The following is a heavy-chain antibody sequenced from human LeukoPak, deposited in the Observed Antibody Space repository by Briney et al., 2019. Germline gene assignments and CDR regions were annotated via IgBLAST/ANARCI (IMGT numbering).Heavy chain of an antibody. Sequence: GGSLRLSCAASGFTFSSYWMSWVRQAPGKGLEWVANIKQDGSEKYYVDSVKGRFTISRDNAKNSLYLQVNSLRAEDTAVYYCARGIGDYYYYYMDVWGKGTTVTVSS. J-gene: IGHJ6*03. D-gene: IGHD2-15*01. CDR2: IKQDGSEK. V-gene: IGHV3-7*01. CDR3: ARGIGDYYYYYMDV. CDR1: GFTFSSYW.